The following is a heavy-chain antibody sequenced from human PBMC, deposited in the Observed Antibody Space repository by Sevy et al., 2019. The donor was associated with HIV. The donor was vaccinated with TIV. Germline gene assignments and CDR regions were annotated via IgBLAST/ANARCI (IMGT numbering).Heavy chain of an antibody. J-gene: IGHJ3*02. CDR2: ISWNSGSI. CDR1: GFTFDDYA. D-gene: IGHD2-2*01. V-gene: IGHV3-9*01. CDR3: AKDLGYCSSTSCSGGAFDI. Sequence: GGSLRLSCAASGFTFDDYAMHWVRQAPGKGLEWVSGISWNSGSIGDADSVKGRFTISRDNAKNSLYLQMNSLRAEDTALYYCAKDLGYCSSTSCSGGAFDIWGQGTMVTVSS.